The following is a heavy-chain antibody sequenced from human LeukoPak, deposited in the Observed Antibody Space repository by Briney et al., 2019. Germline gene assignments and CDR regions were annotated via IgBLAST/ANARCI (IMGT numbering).Heavy chain of an antibody. CDR1: GGTFSSYA. D-gene: IGHD5-18*01. J-gene: IGHJ4*02. CDR3: ARGDGYSSPYYFDY. Sequence: ASVKVSCKASGGTFSSYAISWVRQASGPGLEWTGGIIPIFGTANYAQKFQGRVTITADKSTSTAYMELSSLRSEDTAVYYCARGDGYSSPYYFDYWGQGTLVTVSS. V-gene: IGHV1-69*06. CDR2: IIPIFGTA.